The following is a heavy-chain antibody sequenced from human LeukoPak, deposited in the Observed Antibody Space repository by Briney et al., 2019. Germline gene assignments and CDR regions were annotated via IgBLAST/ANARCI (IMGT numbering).Heavy chain of an antibody. CDR3: ARDLAMVRGLYRNYYMDV. CDR1: GGSISSYY. CDR2: IYTSGST. D-gene: IGHD3-10*01. Sequence: KSSETLSLTCTVSGGSISSYYWSWIRQPAGKGLEWIGRIYTSGSTNYNPSLKSRVTMSVDTSKNQFSLKLSSVTAADTAVYYCARDLAMVRGLYRNYYMDVWGKGTTVTVSS. V-gene: IGHV4-4*07. J-gene: IGHJ6*03.